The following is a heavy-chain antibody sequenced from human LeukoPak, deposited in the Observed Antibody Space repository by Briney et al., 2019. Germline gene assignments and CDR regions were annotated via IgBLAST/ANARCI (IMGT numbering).Heavy chain of an antibody. D-gene: IGHD6-13*01. CDR3: ARGGVGIVAAGRWLDP. J-gene: IGHJ5*02. CDR2: MNPNSGNT. V-gene: IGHV1-8*02. Sequence: ASVKVSCKASGYTFTSYGINWVRQATGQGLEWMGWMNPNSGNTGYAQNFQGRVTMTRNTSITTAYMELSSLRPEDTAVYYCARGGVGIVAAGRWLDPWGQGTLVTVSS. CDR1: GYTFTSYG.